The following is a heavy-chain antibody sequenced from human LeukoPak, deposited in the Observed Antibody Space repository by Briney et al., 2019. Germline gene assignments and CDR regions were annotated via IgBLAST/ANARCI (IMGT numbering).Heavy chain of an antibody. CDR3: ARDPTEYYDFWSGYYNPSYFDY. J-gene: IGHJ4*02. Sequence: SETLSLTCAVYGGSFSGYYWTWIRQPPGKGLEWIGEINHSGNTNYNPSLKSRVTISVDTSKNQFSLKLSSVTAADTAVYYCARDPTEYYDFWSGYYNPSYFDYWGQGTLVTVSS. CDR2: INHSGNT. CDR1: GGSFSGYY. V-gene: IGHV4-34*01. D-gene: IGHD3-3*01.